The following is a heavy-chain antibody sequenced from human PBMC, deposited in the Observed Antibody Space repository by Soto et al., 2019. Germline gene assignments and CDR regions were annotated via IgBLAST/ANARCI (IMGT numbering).Heavy chain of an antibody. V-gene: IGHV1-69*01. CDR1: GGTFSSYA. D-gene: IGHD3-22*01. CDR3: ARDRRGITMISH. CDR2: IIPIFGTA. J-gene: IGHJ4*02. Sequence: QVQLVQSGAEVKKPGSSVKVSFKASGGTFSSYAISWVRQAPGQWLEWMGGIIPIFGTANYAKKFQGRVTITADESTSTAYMELSSLRSEDTAVYYCARDRRGITMISHWGQGPLVTVSS.